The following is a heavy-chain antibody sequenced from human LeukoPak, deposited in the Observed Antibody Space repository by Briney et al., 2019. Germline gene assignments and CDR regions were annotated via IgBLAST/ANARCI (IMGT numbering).Heavy chain of an antibody. D-gene: IGHD5-18*01. CDR2: INPNSGGT. V-gene: IGHV1-2*02. CDR1: GYTFTGYY. CDR3: ARDSEAKRGYSYGYDY. J-gene: IGHJ4*02. Sequence: ASVKVSCKASGYTFTGYYIHWVRQAPGQGLEWMGWINPNSGGTNYAQKFQGRVTMTRDTSISTAYMELSRLRSDDTAVYYCARDSEAKRGYSYGYDYWGQGTLVTVSS.